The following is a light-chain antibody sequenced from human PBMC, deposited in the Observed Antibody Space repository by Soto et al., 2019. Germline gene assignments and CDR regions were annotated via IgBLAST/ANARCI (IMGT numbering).Light chain of an antibody. V-gene: IGKV4-1*01. J-gene: IGKJ2*01. CDR2: WAS. CDR3: QQYHTTPYT. Sequence: DIVMTQSPDSLPVSLGERATINCRSSQSVLHSSNNKNYLAWHQQKPGQPPKLLFYWASTRESGVPDRFSSSGSGTDFTLTISSLQAEDVAVYYCQQYHTTPYTFGQGTKLELK. CDR1: QSVLHSSNNKNY.